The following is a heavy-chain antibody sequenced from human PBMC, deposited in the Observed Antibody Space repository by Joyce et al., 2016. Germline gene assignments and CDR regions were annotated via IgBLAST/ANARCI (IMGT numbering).Heavy chain of an antibody. J-gene: IGHJ6*02. Sequence: QVLLVQSGATVKRPGSSLRVSCKSSGGAFSNFTVNWVRQAPGQRLEWMGGIIPCVGAAKYAEHFQGRVTLTADLSTRTAYMELSCLTSEDTAVYYCARGGTGSDDYFFYTLDVWGPGTTVIVSS. CDR2: IIPCVGAA. V-gene: IGHV1-69*12. CDR1: GGAFSNFT. CDR3: ARGGTGSDDYFFYTLDV. D-gene: IGHD4/OR15-4a*01.